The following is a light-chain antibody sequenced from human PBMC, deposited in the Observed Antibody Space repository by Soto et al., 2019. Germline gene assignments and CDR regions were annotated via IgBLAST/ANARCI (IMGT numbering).Light chain of an antibody. Sequence: EIVMTQSPATLSMSPGERATLSCGASQSVTSNLAWYRQKPGQAPRLLIYGASTRATDIPARFSGSGSGTEFTLTISNLQSEDFAVYYCQQYKNWPLTFGGGTKVEFK. CDR3: QQYKNWPLT. CDR1: QSVTSN. V-gene: IGKV3-15*01. J-gene: IGKJ4*01. CDR2: GAS.